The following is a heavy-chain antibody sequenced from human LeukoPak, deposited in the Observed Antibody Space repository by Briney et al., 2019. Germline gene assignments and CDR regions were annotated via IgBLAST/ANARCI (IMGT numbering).Heavy chain of an antibody. Sequence: SVKVSCKASGGTFSSYAISWVRQVPGQGLEWMGGIIPIFGTANYAQKFQGRVTITADESTSTAYMELSSLRSEDTAVYYCARSRKYYYDSSGYYPWGQGTLVTVSS. J-gene: IGHJ5*02. D-gene: IGHD3-22*01. V-gene: IGHV1-69*13. CDR2: IIPIFGTA. CDR1: GGTFSSYA. CDR3: ARSRKYYYDSSGYYP.